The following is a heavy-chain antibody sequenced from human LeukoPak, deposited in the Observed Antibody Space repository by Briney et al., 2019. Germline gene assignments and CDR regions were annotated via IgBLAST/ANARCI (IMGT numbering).Heavy chain of an antibody. V-gene: IGHV3-23*01. Sequence: GGSLRLSCAASGFTFSSYAMSWVRQAPGKGLEWVSTITTSDGNTYYADSVKGRFTVSRDNSKNILFLQMNSLRAEDTAAYYCAKDGGLWVSAHWGDSWGRGTLVTVSS. CDR3: AKDGGLWVSAHWGDS. CDR1: GFTFSSYA. CDR2: ITTSDGNT. J-gene: IGHJ4*02. D-gene: IGHD7-27*01.